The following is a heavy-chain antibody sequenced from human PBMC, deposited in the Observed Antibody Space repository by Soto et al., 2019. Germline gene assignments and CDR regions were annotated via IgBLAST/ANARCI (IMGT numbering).Heavy chain of an antibody. Sequence: GGSLILSCAASGFTFSSYWMHWVRQAPGKGLVWVSRINSDGSSTSYADSVKGRFTISRDNAKNTLYLQMNSLRAEDTAVYYCARDDSSSWPFDYWGQGTLVTVSS. J-gene: IGHJ4*02. D-gene: IGHD6-13*01. CDR1: GFTFSSYW. CDR2: INSDGSST. CDR3: ARDDSSSWPFDY. V-gene: IGHV3-74*01.